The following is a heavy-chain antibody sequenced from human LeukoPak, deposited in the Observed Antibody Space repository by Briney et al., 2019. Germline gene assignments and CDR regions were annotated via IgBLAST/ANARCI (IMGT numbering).Heavy chain of an antibody. V-gene: IGHV4-59*01. J-gene: IGHJ4*02. CDR2: IYYSGNT. Sequence: SETLSLTCTVSGGSISSYCWSWIRQPPGKGLEWIGYIYYSGNTKYNPSFNSRVTMSVGTSKNQFSLKLTSVTAADTAVYFCAREGTTGWAFWGQGTLVTVSS. CDR3: AREGTTGWAF. CDR1: GGSISSYC. D-gene: IGHD1-1*01.